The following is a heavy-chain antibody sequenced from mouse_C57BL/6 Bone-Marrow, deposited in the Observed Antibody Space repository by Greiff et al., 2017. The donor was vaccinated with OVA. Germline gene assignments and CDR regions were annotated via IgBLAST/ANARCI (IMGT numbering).Heavy chain of an antibody. D-gene: IGHD2-1*01. Sequence: QVQLQQSGAELARPGASVKLSCTASGYTFTSYGISWVKQRPGQGLEWIGEIYPRSGDTYYNEKFKGKATLTADKSSSTAYMELRSLTSEDTAVYFCARGILPLDYWGQGTTLTVSS. J-gene: IGHJ2*01. V-gene: IGHV1-81*01. CDR1: GYTFTSYG. CDR2: IYPRSGDT. CDR3: ARGILPLDY.